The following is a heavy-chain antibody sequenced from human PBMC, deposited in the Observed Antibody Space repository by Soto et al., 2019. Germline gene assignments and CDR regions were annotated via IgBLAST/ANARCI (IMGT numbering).Heavy chain of an antibody. CDR3: SADLPDWGAYAFDY. CDR2: VKSKVDGGSI. D-gene: IGHD3-16*01. V-gene: IGHV3-15*07. Sequence: EVQLVESGGGLVEPGGSLRLSCAASGFTFNGAWMNWVRQAPGKGLEWVGRVKSKVDGGSIDYAAPVRGRFTISRDDSRNTVDLQMNSLSAEDSAMYYCSADLPDWGAYAFDYWCQGTLVTVSS. J-gene: IGHJ4*02. CDR1: GFTFNGAW.